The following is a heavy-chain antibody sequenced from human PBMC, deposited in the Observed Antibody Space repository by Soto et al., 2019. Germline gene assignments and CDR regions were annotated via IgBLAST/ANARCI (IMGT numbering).Heavy chain of an antibody. CDR3: AREVEARFDP. V-gene: IGHV3-74*01. Sequence: EVQLVESGGGLVQPGGSLRLSCAASGFTLNNYWMHWVRQAPGKGLVWVSRINSDGSSRDYADSVKGRFTISRDNAKNTLYLQMNSLRVEDTAVYYCAREVEARFDPWGQGTLVTVSS. CDR1: GFTLNNYW. J-gene: IGHJ5*02. CDR2: INSDGSSR.